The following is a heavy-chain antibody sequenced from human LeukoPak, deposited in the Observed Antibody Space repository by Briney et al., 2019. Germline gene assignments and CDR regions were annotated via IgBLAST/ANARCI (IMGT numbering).Heavy chain of an antibody. Sequence: GGSLRLSCAASGFTFSSYWMSWVRHAPGKGLVWVANIKHDGSEKDYVDSVKGRFTISRDNAKNSLYLQMNSLRAEDTAVYYCARESGVRYGDYFDYWGQGTLVTVS. V-gene: IGHV3-7*01. D-gene: IGHD4-17*01. CDR3: ARESGVRYGDYFDY. J-gene: IGHJ4*02. CDR1: GFTFSSYW. CDR2: IKHDGSEK.